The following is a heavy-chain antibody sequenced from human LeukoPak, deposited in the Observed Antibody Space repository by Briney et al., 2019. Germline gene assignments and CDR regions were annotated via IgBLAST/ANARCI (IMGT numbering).Heavy chain of an antibody. V-gene: IGHV4-4*07. CDR2: IYTSGST. D-gene: IGHD5-18*01. CDR1: GGSISSYY. Sequence: SETLSLTCTVSGGSISSYYWNWIRQPAGKGLEWIGRIYTSGSTNYNPSLKSRVTISVDTSKNQFSLKLSSVTAADTAVYYCARRGYSYGYGGAHNWFDPWGQGTLVTVSS. J-gene: IGHJ5*02. CDR3: ARRGYSYGYGGAHNWFDP.